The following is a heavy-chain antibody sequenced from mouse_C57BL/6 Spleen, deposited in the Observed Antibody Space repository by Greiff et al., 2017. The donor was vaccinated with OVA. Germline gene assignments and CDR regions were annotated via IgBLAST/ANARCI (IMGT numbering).Heavy chain of an antibody. Sequence: QVQLQQPGAELVKPGASVKMSCKASGYTFTSYWITWVKQRPGQGLEWIGDIYPGSGSTNYNEKFKSKATLTVDTSSSTAYMQLSSLTSEDSAVYYGARGYCGSSPPFAYWGQGTLVTVSA. J-gene: IGHJ3*01. V-gene: IGHV1-55*01. CDR2: IYPGSGST. CDR3: ARGYCGSSPPFAY. CDR1: GYTFTSYW. D-gene: IGHD1-1*01.